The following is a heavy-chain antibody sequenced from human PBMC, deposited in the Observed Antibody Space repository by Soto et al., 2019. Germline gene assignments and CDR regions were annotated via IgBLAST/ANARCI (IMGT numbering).Heavy chain of an antibody. D-gene: IGHD3-10*01. J-gene: IGHJ4*02. Sequence: PSETLSLTCTVSGDSMSPFYWSWIRQPPGKGLEWIGYISHIGATTYNPSLKSRVTISLDSSNNQFSLKLTSVTAADTAVYNCARFRRNYFSDWRQGTLVTSPQ. V-gene: IGHV4-59*01. CDR3: ARFRRNYFSD. CDR2: ISHIGAT. CDR1: GDSMSPFY.